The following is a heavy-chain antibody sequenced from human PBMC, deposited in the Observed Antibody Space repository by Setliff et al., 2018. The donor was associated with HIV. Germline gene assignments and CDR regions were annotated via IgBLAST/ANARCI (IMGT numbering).Heavy chain of an antibody. CDR3: ARGLDSWSSHVFDM. CDR2: IYYSGTT. Sequence: SETLSLTCNVSGDSINSHSWTWIRQPPGKGLEWIGTIYYSGTTYYNPSLKSRVTISIDTSKNQFSLKLSSVTAADTAVYYCARGLDSWSSHVFDMWGQGTMVTVSS. CDR1: GDSINSHS. D-gene: IGHD6-6*01. V-gene: IGHV4-39*07. J-gene: IGHJ3*02.